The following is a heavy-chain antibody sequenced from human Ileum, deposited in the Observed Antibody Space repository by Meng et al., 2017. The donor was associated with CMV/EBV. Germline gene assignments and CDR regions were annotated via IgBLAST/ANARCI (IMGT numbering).Heavy chain of an antibody. CDR3: ANRRGSGWYETYFDS. Sequence: QITVKAPGPTLRTPTQTRTLTRTFSGFSLSTNGVGVGWIRQPPGKALEWLALIYWDDTKRYSPSLKSRLTISKDTSKNQVVLTMTNTDTVDTATYYWANRRGSGWYETYFDSWGQGTLVTVSS. CDR1: GFSLSTNGVG. CDR2: IYWDDTK. J-gene: IGHJ4*02. D-gene: IGHD6-19*01. V-gene: IGHV2-5*02.